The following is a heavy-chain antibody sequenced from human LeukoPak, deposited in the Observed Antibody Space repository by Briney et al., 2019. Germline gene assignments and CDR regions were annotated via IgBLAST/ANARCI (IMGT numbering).Heavy chain of an antibody. V-gene: IGHV3-30*04. Sequence: GGSLRLSCAASGFTFSSFAMHWVRQAPGKGLEWVADISYDGGNKYYADSVKGRLTISRDNSKNTLYLQMNTLRAEDTAVYYCARELPDPYSAFDIWGQGTMVTVSS. CDR2: ISYDGGNK. CDR3: ARELPDPYSAFDI. D-gene: IGHD1-1*01. CDR1: GFTFSSFA. J-gene: IGHJ3*02.